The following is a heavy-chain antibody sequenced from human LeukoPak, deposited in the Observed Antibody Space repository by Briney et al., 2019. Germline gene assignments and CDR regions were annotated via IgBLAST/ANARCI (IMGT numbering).Heavy chain of an antibody. CDR2: VSSSGSTI. Sequence: PGGYLRLSCAASGFTFSSYEMNWVRQAPGKGLEWVSYVSSSGSTIYYADSVKGRFTISRDNAKNSLYLQMNSLRAEDTAVYYCARGGDDYGDYVDYWGQGTLVTVSS. D-gene: IGHD4-17*01. CDR3: ARGGDDYGDYVDY. CDR1: GFTFSSYE. V-gene: IGHV3-48*03. J-gene: IGHJ4*02.